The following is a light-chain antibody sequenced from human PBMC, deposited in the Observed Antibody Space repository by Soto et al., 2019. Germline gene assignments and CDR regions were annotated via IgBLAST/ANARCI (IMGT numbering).Light chain of an antibody. J-gene: IGKJ5*01. V-gene: IGKV1-33*01. CDR1: QNINNY. Sequence: DIQMTQSPSSLSASVGDRVTITCQASQNINNYLNWYQQKPGRAPKLLIYDASNLEAGVPSRFRGSGSGTDFTFASSRLQPEDSATYYCQQYENLPTFGQGTRLEIK. CDR3: QQYENLPT. CDR2: DAS.